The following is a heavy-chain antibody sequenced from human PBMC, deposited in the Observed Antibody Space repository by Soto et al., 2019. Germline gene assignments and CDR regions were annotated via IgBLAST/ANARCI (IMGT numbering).Heavy chain of an antibody. V-gene: IGHV3-21*01. CDR2: ISSSSTYI. CDR1: GFTCSSYS. CDR3: TAQTQVTRNGEYFQH. Sequence: GGSLRLSCAASGFTCSSYSVNWVRQAPGKGLEWVSSISSSSTYIYSANSVTGRFATSRDNAKNSLFLQMNSLRAEDTAVYYCTAQTQVTRNGEYFQHWGQGALVTVSS. J-gene: IGHJ1*01. D-gene: IGHD2-15*01.